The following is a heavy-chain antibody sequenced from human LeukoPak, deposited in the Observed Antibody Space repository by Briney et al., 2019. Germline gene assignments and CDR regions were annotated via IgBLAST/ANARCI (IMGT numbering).Heavy chain of an antibody. D-gene: IGHD2-21*02. V-gene: IGHV1-69*05. CDR2: IMPLFGTA. Sequence: SVKVSCKTSGGTFNNSAISWVRQAPGQGLERLGGIMPLFGTAGYAQKFQGRVTITKDESTRTVYLELTSLTSDDTAVYYCARDVHGDHGSGWFDPWGQGTLVSVSS. J-gene: IGHJ5*02. CDR1: GGTFNNSA. CDR3: ARDVHGDHGSGWFDP.